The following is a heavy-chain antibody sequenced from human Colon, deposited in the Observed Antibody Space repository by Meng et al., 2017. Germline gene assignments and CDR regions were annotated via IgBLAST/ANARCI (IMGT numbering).Heavy chain of an antibody. J-gene: IGHJ4*02. CDR1: GGSVSSGTYY. Sequence: QVQLQESGPGLVRPSETLSLTCTVSGGSVSSGTYYWSWIRQPPGKGLEWIGCIYYSGTTNYNPSLKSRVTISVDTSKNQFSLKLSSVTPADTAVYFCARDRVPGKYWGQGTLVTVS. CDR3: ARDRVPGKY. V-gene: IGHV4-61*01. CDR2: IYYSGTT. D-gene: IGHD1-14*01.